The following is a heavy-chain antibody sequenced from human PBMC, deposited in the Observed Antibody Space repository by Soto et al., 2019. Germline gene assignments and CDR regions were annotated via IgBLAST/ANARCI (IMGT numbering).Heavy chain of an antibody. CDR1: GFTFSHHR. CDR3: VRLYIVVLPAATESFYP. D-gene: IGHD2-2*01. Sequence: GGSLSHSYVASGFTFSHHRMSGGRQAPGKGLQWVAKINQDGSEKYYEDSVKGRFTISRDNAKNSLVLQMDNLRAEDAAVYYCVRLYIVVLPAATESFYPWGQGTRVTVSS. CDR2: INQDGSEK. J-gene: IGHJ5*02. V-gene: IGHV3-7*03.